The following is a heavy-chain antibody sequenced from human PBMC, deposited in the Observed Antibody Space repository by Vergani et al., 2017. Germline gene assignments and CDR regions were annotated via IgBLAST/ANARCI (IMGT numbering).Heavy chain of an antibody. Sequence: QVQLQESGPGLVKPSQTLSLICSVPGDSITSSTYYWSWTRQPAGKGLEYIGRIYTTGSTNYNPSLKSRVTISVDTSKNQFSLNQSSVTAADTAMYYCARGYYGRGDNWGQGTLVTVSS. CDR2: IYTTGST. D-gene: IGHD3-16*01. V-gene: IGHV4-61*02. J-gene: IGHJ4*02. CDR3: ARGYYGRGDN. CDR1: GDSITSSTYY.